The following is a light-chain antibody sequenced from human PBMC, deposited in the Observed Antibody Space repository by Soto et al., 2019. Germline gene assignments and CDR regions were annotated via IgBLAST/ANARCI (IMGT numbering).Light chain of an antibody. CDR3: RSYTRSDPPHV. J-gene: IGLJ1*01. Sequence: QSVLTQPAAVSGSPGQSITISCTGTSSDVGGYNYVSWYQQHPDKAPKLMIYVVSNRPSGVSNRFSGSKSANTASLTISGLQAEDEADYYCRSYTRSDPPHVFGTGTKVTVL. V-gene: IGLV2-14*01. CDR2: VVS. CDR1: SSDVGGYNY.